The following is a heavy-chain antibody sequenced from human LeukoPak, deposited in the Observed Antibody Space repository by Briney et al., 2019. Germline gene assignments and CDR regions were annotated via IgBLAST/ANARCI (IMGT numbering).Heavy chain of an antibody. J-gene: IGHJ5*02. D-gene: IGHD3-9*01. Sequence: SETLSLTCAVYGGSFSGYYWTWIRQPPGKGLEWIGEINHSAMSAYDPSLKSRVTISVDTSKNQFSLKLSSVTAADTAVYYCARGGYFGWLLSNWFDPWGQGTLVTVSS. CDR3: ARGGYFGWLLSNWFDP. V-gene: IGHV4-34*01. CDR2: INHSAMS. CDR1: GGSFSGYY.